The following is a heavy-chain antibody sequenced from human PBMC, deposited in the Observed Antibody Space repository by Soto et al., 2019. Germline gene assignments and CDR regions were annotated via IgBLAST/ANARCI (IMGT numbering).Heavy chain of an antibody. CDR3: ARASSSSSAADY. Sequence: QVQLQESGPGLVKASQTLSLICSVSGESISSGGYYWRWIRHHPGKGLEWIGYIYDSESAYYNPSLKSRVTVSMDTSKNHFAMKLRSVPAADTAVYYCARASSSSSAADYWGQGTLITVSS. CDR1: GESISSGGYY. D-gene: IGHD6-6*01. J-gene: IGHJ4*02. V-gene: IGHV4-31*03. CDR2: IYDSESA.